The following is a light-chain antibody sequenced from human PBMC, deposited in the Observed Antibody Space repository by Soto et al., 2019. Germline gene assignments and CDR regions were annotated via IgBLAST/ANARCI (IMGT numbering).Light chain of an antibody. V-gene: IGLV2-8*01. Sequence: QSARTQPPSASGSPGQSVAISCNETSSDVGGYNYVSWYQQHPGKAPKLMIYDVNKRPSGVPDRFSGSKSGNTASLTVSGLQAEDEADYYCISYAGSNKPAFGGGTKLTVL. J-gene: IGLJ2*01. CDR1: SSDVGGYNY. CDR3: ISYAGSNKPA. CDR2: DVN.